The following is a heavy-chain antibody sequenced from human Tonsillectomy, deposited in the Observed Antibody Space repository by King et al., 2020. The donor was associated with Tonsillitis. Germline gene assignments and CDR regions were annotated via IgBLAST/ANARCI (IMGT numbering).Heavy chain of an antibody. CDR2: IIPILGIA. D-gene: IGHD5-18*01. CDR1: GGTFSSYA. CDR3: ARDGAPDTAMANFHY. V-gene: IGHV1-69*09. Sequence: VQLVESGAEVKKPGSSVKVSCKASGGTFSSYAISWVRQAPGQGLEWMGRIIPILGIANYAQKFQGRVTITADKSASTAYMELSSQRSEDTAVYYCARDGAPDTAMANFHYWGQGTLVTVSS. J-gene: IGHJ4*02.